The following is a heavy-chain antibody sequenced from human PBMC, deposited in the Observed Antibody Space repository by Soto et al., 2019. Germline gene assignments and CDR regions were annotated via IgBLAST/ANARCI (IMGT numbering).Heavy chain of an antibody. V-gene: IGHV3-30-3*01. D-gene: IGHD3-10*01. CDR3: ARKGARGDYYYYGMDV. J-gene: IGHJ6*02. CDR2: ISYDGSNK. Sequence: GGSLRLSCAASGFTFSSYAMHWVRQAPGKGLEWVAVISYDGSNKYYADSVKGRFTISRDNSKNTLYLQMNSLRAEDTAVYYCARKGARGDYYYYGMDVWGQGTTVTVSS. CDR1: GFTFSSYA.